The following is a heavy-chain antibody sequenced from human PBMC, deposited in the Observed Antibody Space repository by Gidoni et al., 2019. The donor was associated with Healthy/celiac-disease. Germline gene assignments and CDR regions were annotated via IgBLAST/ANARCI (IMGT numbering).Heavy chain of an antibody. CDR1: GFTFSSYE. CDR2: ISSSGSTI. CDR3: ARAGSYSSSSGWGY. Sequence: EVQLVESGGGLVQPGGSLRLSCAASGFTFSSYEMNWVRQAPGKGLGWGSYISSSGSTIYYADSVKGRFTISRDNAKNSLYLQRNSLRAEDTAVYYCARAGSYSSSSGWGYWGQGTLVTVSS. V-gene: IGHV3-48*03. D-gene: IGHD6-13*01. J-gene: IGHJ4*02.